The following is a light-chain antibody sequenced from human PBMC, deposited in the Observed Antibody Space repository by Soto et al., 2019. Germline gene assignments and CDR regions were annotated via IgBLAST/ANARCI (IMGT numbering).Light chain of an antibody. CDR2: AAS. Sequence: DIQLTQSPSSLSASLGDRVTITCRASQTPSTFLNWYQQKPGKAPNLLIYAASNLQSGVPSRFSGSGSGTDFTLTISSLQPEDFATYYCQQSYSGPPTFGQGTKVEIK. CDR1: QTPSTF. V-gene: IGKV1-39*01. J-gene: IGKJ1*01. CDR3: QQSYSGPPT.